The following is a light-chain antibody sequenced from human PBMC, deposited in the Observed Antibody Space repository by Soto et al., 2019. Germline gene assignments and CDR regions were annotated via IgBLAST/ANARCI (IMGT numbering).Light chain of an antibody. CDR2: GAS. Sequence: EIVLTQSPATLSLSPGERATLSCRASQSVSTYLAWYQQKPGQSPRLLIYGASTRATGTPDRFSGSGSGTDFTLTISRLEPEDSAVYYCQFYGSSLITFGQGTRLEIK. CDR1: QSVSTY. V-gene: IGKV3-20*01. J-gene: IGKJ5*01. CDR3: QFYGSSLIT.